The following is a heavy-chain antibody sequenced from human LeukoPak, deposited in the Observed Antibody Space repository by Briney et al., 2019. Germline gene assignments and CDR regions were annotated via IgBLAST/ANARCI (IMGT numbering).Heavy chain of an antibody. D-gene: IGHD4-23*01. J-gene: IGHJ4*02. CDR2: IKEDGREA. Sequence: GGSLRLSCAASGSTFRGHWLTWVRQAPGKGLEWVASIKEDGREAHYVDSVKGRFTISRDNTKNSLCLQMNSLRVEDTAVYYCAREWHDYGGDSGGYWGQGTLVTVSS. CDR1: GSTFRGHW. V-gene: IGHV3-7*01. CDR3: AREWHDYGGDSGGY.